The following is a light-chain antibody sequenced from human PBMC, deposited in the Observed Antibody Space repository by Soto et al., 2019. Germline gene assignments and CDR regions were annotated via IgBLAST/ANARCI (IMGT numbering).Light chain of an antibody. J-gene: IGLJ1*01. Sequence: QSVLTQPASVSGSPGQSITISCTATSSDVGGYNFVSWYQQYPGKAPKLIIHDVTARPSGVSIRFSGSKSGTTASLAISGLQPEDEADYYCCSYASSTSYVFGTGTKVTVL. CDR3: CSYASSTSYV. CDR2: DVT. V-gene: IGLV2-14*01. CDR1: SSDVGGYNF.